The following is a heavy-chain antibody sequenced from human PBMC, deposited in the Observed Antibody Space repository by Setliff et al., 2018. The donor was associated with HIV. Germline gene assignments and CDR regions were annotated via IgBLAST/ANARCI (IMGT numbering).Heavy chain of an antibody. J-gene: IGHJ4*02. D-gene: IGHD6-6*01. V-gene: IGHV4-59*06. CDR2: IYYSGST. CDR1: GGSISSYY. CDR3: ARSGSSSPYYFDY. Sequence: PSETLSLTCTVSGGSISSYYWSWIRQYPGKGLEWIGYIYYSGSTYYNPSLKSRITISVDTSKNQFSLRLSSVTAADTAVYYCARSGSSSPYYFDYWGQGTLVTVSS.